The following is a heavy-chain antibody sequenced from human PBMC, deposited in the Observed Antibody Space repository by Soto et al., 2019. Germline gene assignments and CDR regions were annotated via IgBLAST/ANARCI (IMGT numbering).Heavy chain of an antibody. CDR1: GGTFSSYA. V-gene: IGHV1-69*12. D-gene: IGHD2-2*01. CDR3: ARVGCISTSCVGGWFDP. J-gene: IGHJ5*02. CDR2: IIPIFGTA. Sequence: QVQLVQSGAEVKKPGSSVKVSCKASGGTFSSYAISWVRQAPGQGLEWMGGIIPIFGTANYAQKFQGRVTIPAGESTSTAYMELSSLRSEDTAVYYCARVGCISTSCVGGWFDPWGQGTLVTVSS.